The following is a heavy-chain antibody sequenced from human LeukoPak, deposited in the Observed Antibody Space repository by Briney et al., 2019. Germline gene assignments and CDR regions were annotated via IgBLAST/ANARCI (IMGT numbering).Heavy chain of an antibody. CDR2: ISSGGSTI. J-gene: IGHJ4*02. V-gene: IGHV3-11*04. CDR1: GFTFSDYY. Sequence: GGSLRLSCAVSGFTFSDYYMSWIRQAPGKGLEWVSYISSGGSTIYYADSVKGRFTISRDNAKNSLYLQMNSLRAEDTAVYYCARDTYYYDSSGYYYPGGSDCWGQGTLVTVSS. CDR3: ARDTYYYDSSGYYYPGGSDC. D-gene: IGHD3-22*01.